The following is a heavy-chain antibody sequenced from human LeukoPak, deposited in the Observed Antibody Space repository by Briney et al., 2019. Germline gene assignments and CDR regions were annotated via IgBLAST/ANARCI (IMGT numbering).Heavy chain of an antibody. CDR1: GFTFSTYA. Sequence: PGGSLRLSCAASGFTFSTYAMSWVRQAPGKALEWVSAISGSGDIIYYADSVKGRFTISRDNSKITLYLQMTSLRADDTAIYYCAKHQSGATYFDYWGQGALVTVSS. CDR3: AKHQSGATYFDY. CDR2: ISGSGDII. J-gene: IGHJ4*02. V-gene: IGHV3-23*01. D-gene: IGHD1-26*01.